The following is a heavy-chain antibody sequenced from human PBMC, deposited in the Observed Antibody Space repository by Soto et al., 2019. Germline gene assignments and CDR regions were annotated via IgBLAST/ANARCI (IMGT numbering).Heavy chain of an antibody. D-gene: IGHD3-3*01. CDR2: TRNKASGYST. V-gene: IGHV3-72*01. Sequence: EVQLVESGGGLVQPGGSLRLSCAVSGFTLSNYYMDWVRQAPGKGLEWVGRTRNKASGYSTEYAASVKGRFTISRDESKNSLFLQMNSLKTEDTAVYYCARSGSDYFDSWGQGTLVTVSS. J-gene: IGHJ4*02. CDR1: GFTLSNYY. CDR3: ARSGSDYFDS.